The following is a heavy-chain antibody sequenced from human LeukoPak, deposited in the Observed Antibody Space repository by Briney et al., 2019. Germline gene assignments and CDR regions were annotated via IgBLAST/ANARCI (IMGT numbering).Heavy chain of an antibody. CDR1: GFTFSDYY. J-gene: IGHJ5*02. CDR2: ISSSSSYT. CDR3: ARSSGYGPNWFDP. Sequence: GGSLRLSCAASGFTFSDYYMSWIRQAPGKWLEWVSYISSSSSYTNYADSVKGRFTISRDNAKNSLYLQMNSLRAEDTAVYYCARSSGYGPNWFDPWGQGTLVTVSS. V-gene: IGHV3-11*06. D-gene: IGHD5-18*01.